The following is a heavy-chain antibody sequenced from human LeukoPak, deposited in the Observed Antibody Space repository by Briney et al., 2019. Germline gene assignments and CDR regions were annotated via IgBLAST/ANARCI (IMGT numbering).Heavy chain of an antibody. D-gene: IGHD3-16*01. CDR1: GFPLRNYA. CDR3: ATNHKDTTSPGWGRPLDF. Sequence: PGGSLRLFCAASGFPLRNYAMPWARQAPGKGLEGVSYLRVSGDTTYYVDSVKGRFTISRDNSKNTLYLQMNSLRAEDTAVYYCATNHKDTTSPGWGRPLDFWGQGTLVTVSS. V-gene: IGHV3-23*01. CDR2: LRVSGDTT. J-gene: IGHJ4*02.